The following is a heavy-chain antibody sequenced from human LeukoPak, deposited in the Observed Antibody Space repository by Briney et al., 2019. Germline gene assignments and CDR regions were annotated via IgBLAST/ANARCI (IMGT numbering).Heavy chain of an antibody. V-gene: IGHV3-23*01. CDR1: GFTFSYYA. Sequence: RGSLRLSCAASGFTFSYYAMTWVRQAPGKGLEWVSALYGSGGVTFYADSVKGRFTISRDDSKNTLYLQMNSLRAEDTAVYYCAKARGPAATHPDYWGQGTLVTVSS. D-gene: IGHD6-25*01. CDR3: AKARGPAATHPDY. CDR2: LYGSGGVT. J-gene: IGHJ4*02.